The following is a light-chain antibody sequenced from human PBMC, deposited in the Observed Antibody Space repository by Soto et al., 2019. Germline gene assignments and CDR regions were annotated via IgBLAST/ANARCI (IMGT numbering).Light chain of an antibody. CDR1: SSDVGGYNS. CDR2: EVN. CDR3: LSYAGSNIFYV. J-gene: IGLJ1*01. V-gene: IGLV2-8*01. Sequence: QSALTQPPSASGSPGQSVTISCTGTSSDVGGYNSVSWYQQHPGKVPKLMIYEVNKRPSGVPDRFSGSKSGNTASLIVSGLQPEDEAGYYCLSYAGSNIFYVFGTGTKLTVL.